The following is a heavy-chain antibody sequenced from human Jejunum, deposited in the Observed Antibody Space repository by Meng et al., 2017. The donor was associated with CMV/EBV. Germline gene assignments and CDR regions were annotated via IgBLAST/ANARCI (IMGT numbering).Heavy chain of an antibody. CDR3: VRGRCTRTSCYRGALEH. Sequence: YISGSHWWSWVRDCPGKGLGWSGEISPTEARNYNASLPPPFAIFLDYSKSQFSLMMTSVTVADTAVYYCVRGRCTRTSCYRGALEHWGPGILVTVSS. J-gene: IGHJ1*01. D-gene: IGHD2-2*01. CDR1: YISGSHW. V-gene: IGHV4-4*02. CDR2: ISPTEAR.